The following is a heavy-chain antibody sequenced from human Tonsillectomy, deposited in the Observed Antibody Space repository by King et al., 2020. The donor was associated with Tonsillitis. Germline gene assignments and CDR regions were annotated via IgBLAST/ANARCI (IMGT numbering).Heavy chain of an antibody. CDR3: AKTSPYGGYAPAFDY. V-gene: IGHV3-30*18. Sequence: HVQLVESGGGVVQPGRSLRLSCAASGFTFSSYGMHWVRQGPGKGLEWVVGISYDGSNKYYADSGKGRFTISRVKSKHPLYLQMNSLRAEDPAVYYLAKTSPYGGYAPAFDYWGQGTLVTVSS. CDR1: GFTFSSYG. CDR2: ISYDGSNK. J-gene: IGHJ4*02. D-gene: IGHD5-12*01.